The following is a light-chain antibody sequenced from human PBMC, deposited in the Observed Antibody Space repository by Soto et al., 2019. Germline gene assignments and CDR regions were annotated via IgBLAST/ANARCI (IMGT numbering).Light chain of an antibody. V-gene: IGLV1-47*01. Sequence: QSVLTQPPSASGTPGQRVTISCSGSSSNIGNNYVSWYQQLPGTAPKLLIHRNNQRPSGVPDRFSGSKSGTSASLAISGLRSEDEADYYCAAWDDSLSGVVFGGGTKLTVL. J-gene: IGLJ2*01. CDR3: AAWDDSLSGVV. CDR1: SSNIGNNY. CDR2: RNN.